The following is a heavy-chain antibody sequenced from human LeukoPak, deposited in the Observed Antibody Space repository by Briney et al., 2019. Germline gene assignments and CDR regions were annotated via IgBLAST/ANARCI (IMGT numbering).Heavy chain of an antibody. CDR3: ARVFLAAAGPGEGDY. V-gene: IGHV1-18*01. J-gene: IGHJ4*02. CDR2: ISAYNGNT. CDR1: GYTFTSYG. D-gene: IGHD6-13*01. Sequence: ASVKVSCKASGYTFTSYGISWVRQAPGQGLEWMGWISAYNGNTNYAQKLQGRVTMTTDTSTSTAYMELRSLRSDDTDVYYCARVFLAAAGPGEGDYWGQGTLVTVSS.